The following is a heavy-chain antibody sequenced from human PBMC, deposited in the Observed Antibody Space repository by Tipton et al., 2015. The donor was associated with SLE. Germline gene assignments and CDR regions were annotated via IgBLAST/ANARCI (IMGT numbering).Heavy chain of an antibody. D-gene: IGHD1-1*01. Sequence: TLSLTCTVSGGSMGSRSDYWGWIRQPPGKGLEWIAEIIHSGVTNYNPSLRSRVTISVDMSKNQVSLKLSSVTAADTAVYYCARVAPTEVFDYWGQGTLVTVSS. CDR3: ARVAPTEVFDY. J-gene: IGHJ4*02. CDR1: GGSMGSRSDY. CDR2: IIHSGVT. V-gene: IGHV4-39*07.